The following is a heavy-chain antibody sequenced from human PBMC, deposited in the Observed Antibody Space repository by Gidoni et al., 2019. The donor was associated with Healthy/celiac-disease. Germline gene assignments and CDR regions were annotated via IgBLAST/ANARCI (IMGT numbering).Heavy chain of an antibody. CDR1: GYTLTEFS. Sequence: QVQLVQSGAEVKKPGASVKVSCKVSGYTLTEFSIPWVRQAPGKGLEWMGGFDPEDGETIYAQKFQGRVTMTEDTSTDTAYMELSSLRSEDTAVYYCATEGYCSGGSCYSAPGAFDIWGQGTMVTVSS. D-gene: IGHD2-15*01. J-gene: IGHJ3*02. CDR2: FDPEDGET. V-gene: IGHV1-24*01. CDR3: ATEGYCSGGSCYSAPGAFDI.